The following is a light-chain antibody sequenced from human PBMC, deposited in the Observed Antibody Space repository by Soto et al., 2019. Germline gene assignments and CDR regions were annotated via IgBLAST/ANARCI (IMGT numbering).Light chain of an antibody. J-gene: IGLJ2*01. Sequence: HSVLTQPASVSGSPGQSITISCTGTSSDVGSYNLVSWYQQHPGKAPKLMIYEGSKRPSGVSNRFSGSKSGNTASLTISGLQAEDEADYYCCSYAGSSTFLVFGGGTKLTVL. CDR2: EGS. CDR3: CSYAGSSTFLV. CDR1: SSDVGSYNL. V-gene: IGLV2-23*03.